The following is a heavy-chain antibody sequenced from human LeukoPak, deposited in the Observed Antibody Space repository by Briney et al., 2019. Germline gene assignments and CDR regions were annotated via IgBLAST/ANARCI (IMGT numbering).Heavy chain of an antibody. V-gene: IGHV3-7*01. CDR1: GFTFRTYW. CDR2: INQGGSET. J-gene: IGHJ4*02. Sequence: GGSLRLSCAASGFTFRTYWMSWVRQAPGKGLDGVASINQGGSETYYVESVKGRFTISRDNAMNSFFLQMNSLRAEDTAVYYCARLLGDRTIYDYWGQGTLVTVSS. D-gene: IGHD2-21*01. CDR3: ARLLGDRTIYDY.